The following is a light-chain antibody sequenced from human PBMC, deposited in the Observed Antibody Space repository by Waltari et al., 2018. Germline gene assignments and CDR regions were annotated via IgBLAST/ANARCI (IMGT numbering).Light chain of an antibody. J-gene: IGLJ1*01. Sequence: QSALTQPASVSGSPGQSITIPCTGTSNDGGNYNLVYWYQQYPGKVPQLIIYEFNKRPSGVSHRFSGSKSRNTASLTISGLQAEDEADYYCFSYTGDTTLYVFGTGTKVTVL. V-gene: IGLV2-23*02. CDR2: EFN. CDR3: FSYTGDTTLYV. CDR1: SNDGGNYNL.